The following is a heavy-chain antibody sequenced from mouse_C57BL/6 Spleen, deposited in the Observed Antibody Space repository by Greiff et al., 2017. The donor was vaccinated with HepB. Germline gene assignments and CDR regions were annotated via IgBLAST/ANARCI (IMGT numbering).Heavy chain of an antibody. CDR1: GYSITSGYY. Sequence: VQLQQSGPGLVKPSQSLSLTCSVTGYSITSGYYWNWIRQFPGNKLEWMGYISYDGSNNYNPSLKNRISITRDTSKNQFFLKLNSVTTEDTATYYCARETVVAFDYWGQGTTLTVSS. V-gene: IGHV3-6*01. CDR3: ARETVVAFDY. CDR2: ISYDGSN. D-gene: IGHD1-1*01. J-gene: IGHJ2*01.